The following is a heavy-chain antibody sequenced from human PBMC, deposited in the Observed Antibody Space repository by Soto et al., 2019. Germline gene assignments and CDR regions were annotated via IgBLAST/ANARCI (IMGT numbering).Heavy chain of an antibody. CDR1: GGTFSSYA. Sequence: GASVKVSCKASGGTFSSYAISWVRQAPGQRLEWMGGIIPIFGTANYAQKFQGRVTITADESTSTAYMELSSLRSEDTAVYYCARKDITMVRGRNNWFDPWGQGTLVTVSS. CDR3: ARKDITMVRGRNNWFDP. D-gene: IGHD3-10*01. V-gene: IGHV1-69*13. J-gene: IGHJ5*02. CDR2: IIPIFGTA.